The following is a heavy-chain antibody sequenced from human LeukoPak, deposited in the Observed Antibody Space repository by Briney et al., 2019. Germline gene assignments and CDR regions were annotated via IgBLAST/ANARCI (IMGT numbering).Heavy chain of an antibody. CDR1: GFTFSSYA. J-gene: IGHJ4*02. V-gene: IGHV3-23*01. Sequence: PGGSLRLSCAASGFTFSSYAMSWVRQAPGKGLEWVSAISGSGGSTYYADSVKGRFTISRDNSKNTLYLQMNSLRAEDTAVYYCAKGAHSPYDSSGYYLGSLDYWGQGTLVTVSS. CDR3: AKGAHSPYDSSGYYLGSLDY. D-gene: IGHD3-22*01. CDR2: ISGSGGST.